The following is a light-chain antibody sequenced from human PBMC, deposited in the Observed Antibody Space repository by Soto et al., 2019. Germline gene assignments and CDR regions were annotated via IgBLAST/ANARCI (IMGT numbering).Light chain of an antibody. CDR3: QQSYSTPQIT. CDR2: AAS. Sequence: DIQMTQSPSSLSASVGDRVTIICRASQSISSYLNWYQQKPGKAPKLLIYAASSLQSGVPSRFSGSGSGTDFTLTISSLQPEDFATYYCQQSYSTPQITFGQGTRLENK. CDR1: QSISSY. V-gene: IGKV1-39*01. J-gene: IGKJ5*01.